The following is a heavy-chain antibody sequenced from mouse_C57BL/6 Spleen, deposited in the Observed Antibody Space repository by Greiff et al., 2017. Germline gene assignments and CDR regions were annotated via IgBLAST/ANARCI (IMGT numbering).Heavy chain of an antibody. D-gene: IGHD1-1*01. CDR1: GFTFSSYG. CDR2: ISSGGSYT. Sequence: EVKVVESGGDLVKPGGSLKLSCAASGFTFSSYGMSWVRQTPDKRLEWVATISSGGSYTYYPDSVKGRFTISRDNAKNTLYLQMSSLKSEDTAMYYCARQDYYGSSVYFDVWGTGTTVTVSS. V-gene: IGHV5-6*01. J-gene: IGHJ1*03. CDR3: ARQDYYGSSVYFDV.